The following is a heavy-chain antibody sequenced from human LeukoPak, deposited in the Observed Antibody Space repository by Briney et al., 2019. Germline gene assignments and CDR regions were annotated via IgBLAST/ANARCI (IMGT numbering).Heavy chain of an antibody. CDR3: ARVRLGTGTTPVDY. CDR2: IYYSGST. CDR1: GGSISSYY. Sequence: SETLSLTCTVSGGSISSYYWSWIRQPPGNGLEWIGYIYYSGSTNYNPSLKSRVTISVDTSKNQFSLKLSSVTAADTAVYYCARVRLGTGTTPVDYWGQGTLVTVSS. D-gene: IGHD1-7*01. J-gene: IGHJ4*02. V-gene: IGHV4-59*12.